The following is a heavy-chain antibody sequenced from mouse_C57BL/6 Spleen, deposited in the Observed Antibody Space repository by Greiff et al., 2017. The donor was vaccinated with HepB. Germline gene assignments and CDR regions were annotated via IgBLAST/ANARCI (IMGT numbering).Heavy chain of an antibody. Sequence: EVKLLESGGGLVQPKGSLKLSCAASGFSFNTYAMNWVRQAPGKGLEWVARIRSKSNNYATYYADSVKDRFTISRDDSESMLYLQMNNLKTEDTAMYYCVSRYYGSSYWYFDVWGTGTTVTVSS. D-gene: IGHD1-1*01. CDR3: VSRYYGSSYWYFDV. CDR2: IRSKSNNYAT. CDR1: GFSFNTYA. V-gene: IGHV10-1*01. J-gene: IGHJ1*03.